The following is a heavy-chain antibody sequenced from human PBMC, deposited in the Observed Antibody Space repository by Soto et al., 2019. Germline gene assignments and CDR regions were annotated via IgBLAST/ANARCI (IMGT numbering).Heavy chain of an antibody. D-gene: IGHD4-17*01. V-gene: IGHV3-48*02. J-gene: IGHJ4*02. Sequence: GGSLRLSCAASGFTFSSYSMNWVRQAPGKGLEWVSYISSSSSTIYYADSVKGRFTMSRDNAKNSLYLQMNSLRDEDTAVYYCARETSYGDYVGNFDYWGQGTLVTVSS. CDR1: GFTFSSYS. CDR3: ARETSYGDYVGNFDY. CDR2: ISSSSSTI.